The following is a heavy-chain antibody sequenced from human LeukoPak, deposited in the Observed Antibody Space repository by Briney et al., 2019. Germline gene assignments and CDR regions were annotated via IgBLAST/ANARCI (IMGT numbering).Heavy chain of an antibody. J-gene: IGHJ4*02. CDR1: GGSISSSSYY. Sequence: KPSETLSLTCTVSGGSISSSSYYWGWIRQPPGKGLEWIGSIYYSGSTYYNPSLKSRVTISVDTSKNQFSLKLSSVTAADTAVYYCARRLGSGYGYWGQGTLVTVSS. CDR2: IYYSGST. V-gene: IGHV4-39*01. CDR3: ARRLGSGYGY. D-gene: IGHD5-12*01.